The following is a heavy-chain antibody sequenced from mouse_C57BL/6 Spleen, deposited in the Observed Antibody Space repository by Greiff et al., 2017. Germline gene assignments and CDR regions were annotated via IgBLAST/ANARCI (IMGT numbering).Heavy chain of an antibody. CDR1: GYTFTSYW. J-gene: IGHJ4*01. CDR3: ARKDYYSNPGDY. Sequence: VKLQQPGAELVKPGASVKMSCKASGYTFTSYWITWVKQRPGQGLEWIGDIYPGSGSTNYNEKFKSKATLTVDASSSTAYMQLSSLTSEDSAVYYCARKDYYSNPGDYWGKGTSVTVSS. CDR2: IYPGSGST. V-gene: IGHV1-55*01. D-gene: IGHD2-5*01.